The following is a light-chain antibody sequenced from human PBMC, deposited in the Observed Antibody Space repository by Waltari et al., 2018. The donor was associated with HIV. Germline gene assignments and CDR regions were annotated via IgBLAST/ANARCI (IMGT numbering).Light chain of an antibody. CDR3: GTWDSSLSAGV. CDR2: DNN. V-gene: IGLV1-51*01. Sequence: QSVLTQPPSVSAAPGQKVTISCSGSNSNIGTNYVSWYQQRPGTAPKLLIYDNNKRPSGIPDRFSGSKSGTSATLGITGLQTGDEADYYCGTWDSSLSAGVFGGGTKLTVL. CDR1: NSNIGTNY. J-gene: IGLJ2*01.